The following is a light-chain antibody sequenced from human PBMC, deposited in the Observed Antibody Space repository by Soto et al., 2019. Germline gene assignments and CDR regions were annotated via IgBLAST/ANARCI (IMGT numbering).Light chain of an antibody. CDR1: QSVSSN. CDR3: QQYVTSRRT. CDR2: GTS. J-gene: IGKJ1*01. Sequence: EIVMTQSPATLSVSPGERATLSCRASQSVSSNLAWYQQKPGQAPRLLIYGTSSRATGIPDRFSGSGSGTDSTLTINRLEPEDFAVYYCQQYVTSRRTFGPGTKVDIK. V-gene: IGKV3-20*01.